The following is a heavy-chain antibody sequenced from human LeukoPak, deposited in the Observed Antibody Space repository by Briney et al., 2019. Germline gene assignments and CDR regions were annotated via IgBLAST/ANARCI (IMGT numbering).Heavy chain of an antibody. V-gene: IGHV4-39*07. CDR2: IYSSGST. CDR3: ASRKLGNDY. Sequence: SETLSLTCTVSGASVSGSPYYWSWIRQPPGKGLEWIGSIYSSGSTYYNASLQSRVTISIETSKNQFSLKLISVTAADTAVYYCASRKLGNDYWGQGTLVTVSS. J-gene: IGHJ4*02. D-gene: IGHD7-27*01. CDR1: GASVSGSPYY.